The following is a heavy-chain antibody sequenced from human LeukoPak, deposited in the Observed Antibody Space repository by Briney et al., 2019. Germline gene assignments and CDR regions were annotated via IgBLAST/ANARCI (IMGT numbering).Heavy chain of an antibody. Sequence: PGGSLRLSCAASGFTFSSYAMHWVRQAPGKGLEWVAVISYDGSNKYYADSVKGRFTISRDNSKNTLYLQMNSLRAEDTAVYYCARGRHFDYWGQGTLVTVSS. V-gene: IGHV3-30*04. CDR1: GFTFSSYA. CDR3: ARGRHFDY. CDR2: ISYDGSNK. J-gene: IGHJ4*02.